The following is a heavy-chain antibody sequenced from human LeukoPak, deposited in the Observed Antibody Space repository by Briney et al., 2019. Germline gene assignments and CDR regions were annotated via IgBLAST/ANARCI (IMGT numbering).Heavy chain of an antibody. V-gene: IGHV4-34*01. CDR1: GVSFRRYS. D-gene: IGHD2-2*01. J-gene: IGHJ4*02. CDR3: ARVGSTPAKFVH. Sequence: PSETLSLTCAVSGVSFRRYSWTWLRQSPGKGLECIGEINFSGYTKYNPSLKSRVTMSVDTSKNQFSLKLASVTAADMAIYFCARVGSTPAKFVHWGQGTLVTVSS. CDR2: INFSGYT.